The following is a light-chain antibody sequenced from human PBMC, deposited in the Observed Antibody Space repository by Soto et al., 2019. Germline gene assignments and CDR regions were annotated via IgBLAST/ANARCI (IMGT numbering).Light chain of an antibody. CDR2: VGTGGIVG. J-gene: IGLJ1*01. V-gene: IGLV9-49*01. CDR3: GADHGSGSNFVYV. Sequence: QAVVTQPPPASASLGASVTLTCTLNSGYSNYNVDWYQQRPGKGPRFVMRVGTGGIVGSKGDGIPDRFSVLGSGLNRYLTIKNIQEEDESDYYCGADHGSGSNFVYVFGTGTKVTVL. CDR1: SGYSNYN.